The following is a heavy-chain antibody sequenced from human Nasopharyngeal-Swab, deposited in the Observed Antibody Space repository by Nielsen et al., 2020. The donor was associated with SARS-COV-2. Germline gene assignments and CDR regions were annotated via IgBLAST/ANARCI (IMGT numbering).Heavy chain of an antibody. V-gene: IGHV4-34*01. CDR3: ARGPPAGVIDY. CDR1: GGSFSGYY. J-gene: IGHJ4*02. Sequence: TLSLTCAVYGGSFSGYYWSWIRQTPGKGLEWIGEINHSGSTNYNPSLKSRVTISVDTSKNQLSLKLSSVTAADTAVYYCARGPPAGVIDYWGQGTLVTVSS. CDR2: INHSGST. D-gene: IGHD4-23*01.